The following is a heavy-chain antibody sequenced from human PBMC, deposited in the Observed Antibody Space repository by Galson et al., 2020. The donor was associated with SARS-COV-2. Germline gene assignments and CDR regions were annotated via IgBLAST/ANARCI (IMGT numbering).Heavy chain of an antibody. D-gene: IGHD3-16*01. Sequence: SETLSLTCAVYAGSFSGYSWTWIRQAPGKGLEWIGEINSGGDTNYSPSLRSRVPLSVDTSRQQFSLRLTSVSAADTALYFCARGHKGVVPSPVLGLGPFYSYFYMDVWAKGTTVTVSS. CDR3: ARGHKGVVPSPVLGLGPFYSYFYMDV. V-gene: IGHV4-34*01. CDR2: INSGGDT. J-gene: IGHJ6*03. CDR1: AGSFSGYS.